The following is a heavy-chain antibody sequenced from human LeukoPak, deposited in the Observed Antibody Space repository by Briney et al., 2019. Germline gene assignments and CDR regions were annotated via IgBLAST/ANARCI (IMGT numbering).Heavy chain of an antibody. CDR3: AKDRRMVRGVVDY. D-gene: IGHD3-10*01. CDR1: GFTFSSYA. CDR2: ISGSGGST. V-gene: IGHV3-23*01. Sequence: GGSLRLSCAASGFTFSSYAMSWVRQAPGKGLEWASAISGSGGSTYYADSVKGRLTISRGNSKNTLYLQMNSLRAEDTAVYYCAKDRRMVRGVVDYWGQGTLVTVSS. J-gene: IGHJ4*02.